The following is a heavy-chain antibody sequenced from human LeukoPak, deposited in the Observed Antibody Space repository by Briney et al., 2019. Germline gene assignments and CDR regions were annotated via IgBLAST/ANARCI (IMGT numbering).Heavy chain of an antibody. Sequence: PSETLSLTCTVSGGSISSYYWSWIRQPPGKGLEWIGYIYYSGGTNYNPSLKSRVTISVDTSKNQFSLKLSSVTAADTAVYYCASGLWGIPYYFDYWGQGTLVTVSS. J-gene: IGHJ4*02. CDR3: ASGLWGIPYYFDY. D-gene: IGHD3-16*01. CDR1: GGSISSYY. V-gene: IGHV4-59*01. CDR2: IYYSGGT.